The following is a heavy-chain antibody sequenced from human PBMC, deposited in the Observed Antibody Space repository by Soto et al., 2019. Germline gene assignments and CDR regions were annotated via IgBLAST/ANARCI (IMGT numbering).Heavy chain of an antibody. CDR3: ARRIAAAGGYYYYAFDV. D-gene: IGHD6-13*01. CDR2: IDPIDSKT. Sequence: GESLKISCKGSGYNFDTYWINWVRQTPGKGLEWMGRIDPIDSKTKYSPSLEGHITISVDKSISTTYLQWSSLKASDTAIYYCARRIAAAGGYYYYAFDVWGQGTAVTVAS. J-gene: IGHJ6*02. V-gene: IGHV5-10-1*01. CDR1: GYNFDTYW.